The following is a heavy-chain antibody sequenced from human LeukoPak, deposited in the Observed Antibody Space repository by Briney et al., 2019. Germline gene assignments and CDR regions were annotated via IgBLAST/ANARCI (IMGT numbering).Heavy chain of an antibody. Sequence: SETLSLTCTVSGGSVSSGSYSWSWIRQPPGKGLEWIGYISYSGSTNYNASLKSRVTISVDTSKNQFSLMLSSVTAADTAVYYCARGGSSFGSCRYFDLWGRGTLVTVSS. J-gene: IGHJ2*01. V-gene: IGHV4-61*01. CDR1: GGSVSSGSYS. D-gene: IGHD5-18*01. CDR2: ISYSGST. CDR3: ARGGSSFGSCRYFDL.